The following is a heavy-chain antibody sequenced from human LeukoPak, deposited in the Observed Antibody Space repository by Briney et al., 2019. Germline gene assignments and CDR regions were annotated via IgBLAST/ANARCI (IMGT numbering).Heavy chain of an antibody. V-gene: IGHV1-69*13. Sequence: GASVKVSCKASGGTFSSYAISWVRQAPGQGLEWMGGIIPIFGTANYAQKFQGRVTITADESTSTAYMELSSLRSEDTAVYYCARAPDLGTGTSPDYWGQGTLVTVSS. CDR2: IIPIFGTA. CDR3: ARAPDLGTGTSPDY. CDR1: GGTFSSYA. J-gene: IGHJ4*02. D-gene: IGHD1-7*01.